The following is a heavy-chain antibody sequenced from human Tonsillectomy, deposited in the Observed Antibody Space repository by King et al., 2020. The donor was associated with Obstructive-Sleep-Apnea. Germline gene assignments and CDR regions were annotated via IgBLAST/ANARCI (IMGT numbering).Heavy chain of an antibody. Sequence: QLQESGPGLVKPSETLSLTCTVSGGSISNHYWSWIRQSAGKGLEWIGRVYTSGSTDYNPSLKSRVTISLDTSKNQFSLRLRSVTAADTALYYCARVSSSSWYSLDPWGQGIQVTVSS. CDR3: ARVSSSSWYSLDP. CDR1: GGSISNHY. CDR2: VYTSGST. D-gene: IGHD6-13*01. V-gene: IGHV4-4*07. J-gene: IGHJ5*02.